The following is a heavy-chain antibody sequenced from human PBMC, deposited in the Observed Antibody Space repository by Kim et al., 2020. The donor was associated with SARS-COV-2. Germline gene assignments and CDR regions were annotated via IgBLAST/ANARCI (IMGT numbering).Heavy chain of an antibody. CDR2: T. D-gene: IGHD3-10*01. CDR3: ARGEFGEMDV. Sequence: TYSNPSLKNRVTISVDTSKNQFSLKLSSVTAADTAVYYCARGEFGEMDVWGQGTTVTVSS. J-gene: IGHJ6*02. V-gene: IGHV4-31*02.